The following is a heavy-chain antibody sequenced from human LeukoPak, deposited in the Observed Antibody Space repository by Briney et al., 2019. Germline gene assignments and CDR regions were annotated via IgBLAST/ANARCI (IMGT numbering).Heavy chain of an antibody. Sequence: SETLSLTYTVSGGSISSYYWSWIRQPPGKGLEWIGYIYYSGSTNYNPSLKSRVTISVDTSKNQFSLKLSSVTAADTAVYYCARDRYGDSRIIDYWGQGTLVTVSS. CDR3: ARDRYGDSRIIDY. J-gene: IGHJ4*02. V-gene: IGHV4-59*01. D-gene: IGHD4-17*01. CDR2: IYYSGST. CDR1: GGSISSYY.